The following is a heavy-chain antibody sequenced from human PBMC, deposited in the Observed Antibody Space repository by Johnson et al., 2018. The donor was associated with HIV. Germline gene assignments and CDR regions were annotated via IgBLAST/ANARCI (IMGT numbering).Heavy chain of an antibody. CDR2: IGTAGDT. V-gene: IGHV3-13*01. CDR3: ARGWGGQQPI. J-gene: IGHJ3*02. D-gene: IGHD3-16*01. Sequence: VQLVESGGGVVRPGGSLRLSCAASGFTFDDYGMSWVRQATGKGLEWVSAIGTAGDTYYPGSVKGRFTISRDNAKNALYLQMNSLRVEDTAIYYCARGWGGQQPIWGQGTMVTVSS. CDR1: GFTFDDYG.